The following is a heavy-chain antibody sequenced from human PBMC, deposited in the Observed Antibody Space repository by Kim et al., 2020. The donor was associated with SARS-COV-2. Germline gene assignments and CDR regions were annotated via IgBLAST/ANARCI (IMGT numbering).Heavy chain of an antibody. CDR1: GYNFGIYW. V-gene: IGHV5-51*01. CDR3: ARGWSNG. J-gene: IGHJ4*02. CDR2: VYPENSDT. D-gene: IGHD6-19*01. Sequence: GESLKISCQASGYNFGIYWIGWVRQMPGRGLEWMGMVYPENSDTRYSPSFQGQVTISADKSISTVYLQWSSLKASDTAMYYCARGWSNGWGQGTLVTVSS.